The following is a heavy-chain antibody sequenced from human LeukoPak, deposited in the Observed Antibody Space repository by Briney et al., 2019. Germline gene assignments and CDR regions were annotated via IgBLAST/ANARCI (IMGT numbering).Heavy chain of an antibody. CDR2: IYYSGST. J-gene: IGHJ4*02. D-gene: IGHD6-19*01. CDR3: ARDRGQWLVPFDY. V-gene: IGHV4-61*01. Sequence: SETLSLTCTVSGGSVSSGSYYWSWIRQPPGKGLEWIGYIYYSGSTNYNPPLKSRVTISVDTSKNQFSLKLSSVTAADTAVYYCARDRGQWLVPFDYWGQGTLVTVSS. CDR1: GGSVSSGSYY.